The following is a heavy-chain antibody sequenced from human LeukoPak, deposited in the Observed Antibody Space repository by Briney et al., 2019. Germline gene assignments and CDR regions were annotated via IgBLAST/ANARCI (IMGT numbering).Heavy chain of an antibody. CDR3: ARDRDSYGHFDY. J-gene: IGHJ4*02. Sequence: SETLSLTCTVSGGSISSSSYYWGWIRQPPGKGLEWIGSIYNSGSTYYNPSLKSRVTISVDTSKNQISLKLSSVTAADTAVYYCARDRDSYGHFDYWGQGTLVTVSS. D-gene: IGHD5-18*01. CDR2: IYNSGST. CDR1: GGSISSSSYY. V-gene: IGHV4-39*02.